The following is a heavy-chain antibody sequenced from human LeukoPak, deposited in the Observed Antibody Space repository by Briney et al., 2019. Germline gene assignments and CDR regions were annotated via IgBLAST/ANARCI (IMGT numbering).Heavy chain of an antibody. V-gene: IGHV3-23*01. D-gene: IGHD3-22*01. CDR2: ISGSGGST. CDR3: VKVRDYYDSSGSVSFDY. J-gene: IGHJ4*02. CDR1: GFTFSSYA. Sequence: AGGSLRLSCAASGFTFSSYAMSWVRQAPGKGLEWVSAISGSGGSTYYADSVKGRFTISRDNSKNTLYLQMNSLRAEDTAVYYCVKVRDYYDSSGSVSFDYWGQGTLVTVSS.